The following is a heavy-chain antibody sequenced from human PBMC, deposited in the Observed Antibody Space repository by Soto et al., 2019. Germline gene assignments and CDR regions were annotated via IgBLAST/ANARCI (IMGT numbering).Heavy chain of an antibody. V-gene: IGHV1-2*04. Sequence: ASVKVSCKASGYTFTGYYMHWVRQAPGQGLEWMGWINPNSGGTNYAQKFQGWVTMTRDTSISTAYMELSRLRSDDTAVYYCATGGDYSKTGGNSNWFDPWGQGTLVTVSS. CDR1: GYTFTGYY. D-gene: IGHD4-4*01. J-gene: IGHJ5*02. CDR2: INPNSGGT. CDR3: ATGGDYSKTGGNSNWFDP.